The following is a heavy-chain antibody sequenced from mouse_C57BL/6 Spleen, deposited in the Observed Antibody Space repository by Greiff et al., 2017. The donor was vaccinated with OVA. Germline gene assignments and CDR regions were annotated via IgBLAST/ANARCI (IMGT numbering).Heavy chain of an antibody. Sequence: EVQGVESGPELVKPGASVKMSCKASGYTFTDYNMHWVKQSHGKSLEWIGYINPNNGGTSYNQKFKGKATLTVNKSSSTAYMELRSLTSEDSAVYYCARDPSYYFDYWGQGTTLTVSS. J-gene: IGHJ2*01. CDR2: INPNNGGT. V-gene: IGHV1-22*01. CDR3: ARDPSYYFDY. CDR1: GYTFTDYN.